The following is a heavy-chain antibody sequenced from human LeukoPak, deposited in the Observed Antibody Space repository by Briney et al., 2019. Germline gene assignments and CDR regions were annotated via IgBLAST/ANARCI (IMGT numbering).Heavy chain of an antibody. CDR2: IYYSGST. V-gene: IGHV4-59*01. J-gene: IGHJ3*02. CDR1: GGSISSYY. Sequence: SETLSLTCTVSGGSISSYYWSWIRQPPGKGLEWIEYIYYSGSTNYNPSLKSRVTISVDTSKNQFSLKLSSVTAADTAVYYCARAPKGDASAGAFYIWGQGTMVTVSS. D-gene: IGHD2-21*02. CDR3: ARAPKGDASAGAFYI.